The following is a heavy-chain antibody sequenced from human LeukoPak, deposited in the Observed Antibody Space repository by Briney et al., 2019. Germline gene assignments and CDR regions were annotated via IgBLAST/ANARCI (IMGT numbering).Heavy chain of an antibody. J-gene: IGHJ4*02. V-gene: IGHV3-21*04. CDR1: GLTLSSYS. D-gene: IGHD2-21*01. CDR2: ISSSSSYI. Sequence: GGSLRLSCAASGLTLSSYSMSWVRQAPGKGLEWVSSISSSSSYIYYADSVKGRFTISRDNAKNSLYLQMNSLRAEDTAVYYCARDFRLSGDNYWGQGTLVTVSS. CDR3: ARDFRLSGDNY.